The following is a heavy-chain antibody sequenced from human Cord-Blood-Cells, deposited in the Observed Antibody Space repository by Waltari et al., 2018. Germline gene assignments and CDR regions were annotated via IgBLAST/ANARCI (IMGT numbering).Heavy chain of an antibody. CDR1: GYTFTSYA. CDR3: ARDGGYYDSSGYYY. CDR2: INAGNGNT. V-gene: IGHV1-3*01. D-gene: IGHD3-22*01. J-gene: IGHJ4*02. Sequence: QVQLVQSGAEVKKPGASVKVSCKASGYTFTSYAMHWVRQAPRQRLEWMGWINAGNGNTKYSQKFQGRVTITRDTSASTAYMELSSLRSEDTAVYYCARDGGYYDSSGYYYWGQGTLVTVSS.